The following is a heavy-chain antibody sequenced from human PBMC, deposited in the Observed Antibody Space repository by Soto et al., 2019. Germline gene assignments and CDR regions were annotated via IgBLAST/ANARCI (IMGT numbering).Heavy chain of an antibody. D-gene: IGHD3-10*01. CDR1: GVSVTNGDYY. Sequence: SETLSLTCAVSGVSVTNGDYYWTWMRQSPGKGLEWIGNIYYTETTNYNPSLNSRLSISIDTSWNQFSLQLTSVTAADTAIYYCARQRRGGYWFDPWGQGTLVTVSS. V-gene: IGHV4-30-4*01. CDR3: ARQRRGGYWFDP. J-gene: IGHJ5*02. CDR2: IYYTETT.